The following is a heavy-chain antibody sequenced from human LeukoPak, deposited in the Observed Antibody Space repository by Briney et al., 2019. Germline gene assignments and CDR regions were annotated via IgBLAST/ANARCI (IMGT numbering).Heavy chain of an antibody. CDR3: AXTIAVAGRKLYYYMDV. CDR1: GGSISSYY. CDR2: IYYSGST. J-gene: IGHJ6*03. Sequence: LSXXCTVSGGSISSYYWSWIRQPPGKGLEGIGYIYYSGSTNYNPSLKSRVTISVDTPKNQLSLKLRSVTAADTAVYYCAXTIAVAGRKLYYYMDVWGKGTTVTISS. V-gene: IGHV4-59*01. D-gene: IGHD6-19*01.